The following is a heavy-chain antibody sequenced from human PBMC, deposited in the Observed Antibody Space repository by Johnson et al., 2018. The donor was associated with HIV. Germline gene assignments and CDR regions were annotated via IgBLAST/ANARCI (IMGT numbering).Heavy chain of an antibody. Sequence: VQLVESGGGLVQRGGSLRFSCAASGFTFSSYDMHWVRQAPGKGLEWVSVIYSGGSTYYADSVKGRFTISRDNSKNTLYLQMNSLRAEDTAVYYCASFGRAVAADAVDIWGQGTMVTVSS. CDR1: GFTFSSYD. D-gene: IGHD6-19*01. CDR2: IYSGGST. V-gene: IGHV3-66*01. CDR3: ASFGRAVAADAVDI. J-gene: IGHJ3*02.